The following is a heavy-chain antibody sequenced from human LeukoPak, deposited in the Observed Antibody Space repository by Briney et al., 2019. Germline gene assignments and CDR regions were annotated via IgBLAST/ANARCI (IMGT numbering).Heavy chain of an antibody. J-gene: IGHJ6*02. V-gene: IGHV1-69*04. CDR1: GGTFSSYA. Sequence: SVKVSCKASGGTFSSYAISWVRQAPGQGLEWMGRIIPILGIANYAQKFQGRVTITADKSTSTAYMELSGLRSEDTAVYYCARAGRYSYGYPRYYYYGMDVWGQGTTVTVSS. CDR3: ARAGRYSYGYPRYYYYGMDV. D-gene: IGHD5-18*01. CDR2: IIPILGIA.